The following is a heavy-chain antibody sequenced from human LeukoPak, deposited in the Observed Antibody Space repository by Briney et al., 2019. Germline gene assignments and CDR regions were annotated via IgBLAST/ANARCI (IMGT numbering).Heavy chain of an antibody. CDR2: INPSGGTT. CDR1: GYTFTNYF. Sequence: ASVKVSCKAPGYTFTNYFMHWVRQAPGQGLEWMGIINPSGGTTDYAQKFQGRISMTRDTSTSTVYMEVSSLRSDDTAVYYCARDFQPTSVTRSYHYYYYGMDVWGEGTTVTVSS. V-gene: IGHV1-46*01. J-gene: IGHJ6*02. CDR3: ARDFQPTSVTRSYHYYYYGMDV. D-gene: IGHD4-17*01.